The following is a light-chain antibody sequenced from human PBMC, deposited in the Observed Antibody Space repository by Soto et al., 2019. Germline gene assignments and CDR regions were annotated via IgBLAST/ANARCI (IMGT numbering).Light chain of an antibody. J-gene: IGLJ3*02. CDR3: SSYTTSRTVV. Sequence: QSALTQPASVSGSPGQSITISCTGTSSDVGGYNYVSWYQQHPGKALKLMIYEVSNRPSGVSNRFSGSKSGNTASLTISGLQAEDEADYYCSSYTTSRTVVFGGGTKLTVL. CDR2: EVS. CDR1: SSDVGGYNY. V-gene: IGLV2-14*01.